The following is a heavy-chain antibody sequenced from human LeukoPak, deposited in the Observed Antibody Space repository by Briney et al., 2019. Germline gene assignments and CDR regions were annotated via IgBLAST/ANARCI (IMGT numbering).Heavy chain of an antibody. CDR2: INAGNGNT. D-gene: IGHD3-16*01. J-gene: IGHJ6*02. CDR1: GYTFTSYA. CDR3: ARDQVGVITPRHYYYGMDV. Sequence: ASVKVSCKASGYTFTSYAMHWVRQAPGQRLEWMGWINAGNGNTKYSQKFQGRVTITRDTSASTAYMELSSLRSEDTAVYYCARDQVGVITPRHYYYGMDVWGQGTTVTVSS. V-gene: IGHV1-3*01.